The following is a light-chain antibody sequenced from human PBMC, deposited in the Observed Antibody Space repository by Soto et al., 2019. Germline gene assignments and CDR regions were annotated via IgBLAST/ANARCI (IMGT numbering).Light chain of an antibody. CDR2: DAS. V-gene: IGKV3-15*01. Sequence: QSPATLSVYQGERATLSCRASQSINNNLAWYQQKAGQAPRLLIYDASSLETGVPSRFSGSGSGTEFTFTISSLQSEDIAAYYCQQYDNRPHTFGGGTKVDI. J-gene: IGKJ4*01. CDR1: QSINNN. CDR3: QQYDNRPHT.